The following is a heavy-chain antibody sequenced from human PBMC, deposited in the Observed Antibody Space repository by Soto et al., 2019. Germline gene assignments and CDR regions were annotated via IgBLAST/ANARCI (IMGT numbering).Heavy chain of an antibody. J-gene: IGHJ4*02. Sequence: GASVKVSCKASGYTFTSYGISWVRQAPGQGLEWMGWISAYNGNTNYAQKLQGRVTMTTDTSTSTAYMELRSLRSDDTAVYYCARLYCSSTSSYRAHYYFDYWGQGTLVTVSS. CDR2: ISAYNGNT. D-gene: IGHD2-2*01. V-gene: IGHV1-18*01. CDR3: ARLYCSSTSSYRAHYYFDY. CDR1: GYTFTSYG.